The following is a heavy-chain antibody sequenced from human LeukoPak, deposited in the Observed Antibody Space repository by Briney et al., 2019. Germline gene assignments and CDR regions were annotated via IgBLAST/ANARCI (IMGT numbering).Heavy chain of an antibody. V-gene: IGHV3-53*01. Sequence: PGGSLRLSCAASGFTVSSNYMSWVRQAPGEGLEWVSVIYSGGSTYYADSVKGRFTISRDNSKNTLYLQMNSLRAEDTVVYYCAREGMTTVTNWGQGTLVTVSS. CDR3: AREGMTTVTN. CDR2: IYSGGST. D-gene: IGHD4-17*01. J-gene: IGHJ4*02. CDR1: GFTVSSNY.